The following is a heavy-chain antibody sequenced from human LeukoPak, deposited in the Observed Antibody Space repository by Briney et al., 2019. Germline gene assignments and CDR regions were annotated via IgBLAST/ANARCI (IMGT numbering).Heavy chain of an antibody. CDR2: IYHSGST. CDR3: ARGLRGSYYPNWFDP. Sequence: SETLSLTCTVSGGSISSGGYYWSWIRQPPGKGLEWIGYIYHSGSTYYNPSLKSRVTISVDRSKNQFSLKLSSVTAADTAVYYCARGLRGSYYPNWFDPWGQGTLVTVSS. J-gene: IGHJ5*02. CDR1: GGSISSGGYY. D-gene: IGHD3-10*01. V-gene: IGHV4-30-2*01.